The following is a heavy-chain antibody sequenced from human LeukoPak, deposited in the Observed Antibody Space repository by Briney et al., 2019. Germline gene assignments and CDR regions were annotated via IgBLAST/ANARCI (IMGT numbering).Heavy chain of an antibody. V-gene: IGHV3-11*06. D-gene: IGHD3-22*01. CDR1: GFTFSDYY. CDR2: ISSSSSYT. J-gene: IGHJ4*02. CDR3: ASSTYYYGSSGPSDY. Sequence: KPGGSLRLSCAASGFTFSDYYMSWIRQAPGKGLEWVSYISSSSSYTNYADSVKGRFTISRDNAKNSLYLQMNSLRAEDTAVYYCASSTYYYGSSGPSDYWGQGTLVTVSS.